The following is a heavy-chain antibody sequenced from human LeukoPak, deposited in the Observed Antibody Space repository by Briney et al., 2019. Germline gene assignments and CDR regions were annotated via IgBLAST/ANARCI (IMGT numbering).Heavy chain of an antibody. CDR1: GFALSNYR. J-gene: IGHJ4*02. CDR3: ARDPVRRDSY. Sequence: GGSLRLSCGASGFALSNYRMHWVRQAPGKGLVWVSHINPDGSQTNYADSVTGRFTISRDNAKNTLYLQMNSLRAEDTAVYYCARDPVRRDSYWGQGTLVTVSS. CDR2: INPDGSQT. V-gene: IGHV3-74*01. D-gene: IGHD3-10*01.